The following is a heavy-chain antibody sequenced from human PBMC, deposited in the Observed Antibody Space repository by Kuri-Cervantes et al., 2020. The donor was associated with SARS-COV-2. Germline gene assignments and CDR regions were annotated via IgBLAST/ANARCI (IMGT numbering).Heavy chain of an antibody. D-gene: IGHD3-10*01. CDR2: IYYSGST. CDR1: GGSISSSSYY. Sequence: SETLSLTCTVSGGSISSSSYYWGWIRQPPGKGLEWIGSIYYSGSTYYNPSLKSRVTISVDTSKNQFSLKLSSVTAADTAVYYCARHSPPRITMVRGVITTYFDYWGQGTLVTVSS. V-gene: IGHV4-39*01. CDR3: ARHSPPRITMVRGVITTYFDY. J-gene: IGHJ4*02.